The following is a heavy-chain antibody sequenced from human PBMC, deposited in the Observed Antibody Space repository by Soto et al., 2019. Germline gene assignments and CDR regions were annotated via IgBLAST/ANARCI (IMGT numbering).Heavy chain of an antibody. CDR3: AKDPIGYCSSTSCPPLWYYGMDV. Sequence: PGGSLRLSCAASGFTFSSYAMSWVRQAPGKGLEWVSAISGSGGSTYYADSVKGRFTISRDNSKNTLYLQMNSLRAEDTAVYYCAKDPIGYCSSTSCPPLWYYGMDVWGQGTTVTVSS. D-gene: IGHD2-2*01. CDR1: GFTFSSYA. V-gene: IGHV3-23*01. J-gene: IGHJ6*02. CDR2: ISGSGGST.